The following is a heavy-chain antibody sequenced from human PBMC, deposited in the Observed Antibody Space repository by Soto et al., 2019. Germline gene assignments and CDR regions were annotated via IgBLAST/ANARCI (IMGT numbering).Heavy chain of an antibody. CDR3: VKPNYGDDLKFFDY. CDR1: GFTLSSYG. D-gene: IGHD4-17*01. Sequence: SGGSPRLSCAASGFTLSSYGMHWVRQAPGKGLEWVALISYDGSNKYFGDSVRGRFTISRDNSKNTLYLQMNSLRAEDTAVYYCVKPNYGDDLKFFDYWGQGTLVTVSS. J-gene: IGHJ4*02. CDR2: ISYDGSNK. V-gene: IGHV3-30*18.